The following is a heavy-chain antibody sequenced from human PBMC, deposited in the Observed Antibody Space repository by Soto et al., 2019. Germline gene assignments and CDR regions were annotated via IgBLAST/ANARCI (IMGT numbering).Heavy chain of an antibody. J-gene: IGHJ4*02. CDR3: AKSPYTAARFVLLLFDY. CDR1: VFTFSSYA. Sequence: VGSVRLSCAASVFTFSSYAMSWVRQSPGKGLEWVSAISGSGGSTYYADSVKGRFTISRDNSKNTLYLQMNSLRAEDTAVYYCAKSPYTAARFVLLLFDYWGQGTLVTVSS. V-gene: IGHV3-23*01. D-gene: IGHD6-6*01. CDR2: ISGSGGST.